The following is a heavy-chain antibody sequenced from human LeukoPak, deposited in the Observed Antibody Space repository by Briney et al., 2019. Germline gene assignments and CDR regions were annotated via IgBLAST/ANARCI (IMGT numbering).Heavy chain of an antibody. D-gene: IGHD3-22*01. Sequence: PSETLSLTCAVYGGSFSGYYWIWIRQPPGKGLEWIGEINHSGSTNYNPSLKSRVTISVDTSKNQFSLKLSSVTAADTAVYYCARGQYYDSSGYLVRPRYFDYWGQGTLVTVSS. CDR2: INHSGST. CDR1: GGSFSGYY. J-gene: IGHJ4*02. CDR3: ARGQYYDSSGYLVRPRYFDY. V-gene: IGHV4-34*01.